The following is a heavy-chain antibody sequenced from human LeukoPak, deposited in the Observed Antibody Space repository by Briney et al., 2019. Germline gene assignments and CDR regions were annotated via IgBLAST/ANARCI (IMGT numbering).Heavy chain of an antibody. V-gene: IGHV1-2*02. CDR1: GYTFTGHY. Sequence: ASVKVSCKASGYTFTGHYMHWVRQAPGQGLEWMGWINPNSGGTNYAQKFQGRVTMTRDTSISTAYMELSSLRSEDTAVYYCAAVGYSDNYFDYWGQGTLVTVSS. D-gene: IGHD3-22*01. J-gene: IGHJ4*02. CDR2: INPNSGGT. CDR3: AAVGYSDNYFDY.